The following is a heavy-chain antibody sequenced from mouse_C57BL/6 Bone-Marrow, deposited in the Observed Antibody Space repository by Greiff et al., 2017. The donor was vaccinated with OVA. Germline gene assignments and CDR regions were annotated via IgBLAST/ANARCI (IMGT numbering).Heavy chain of an antibody. J-gene: IGHJ2*01. CDR2: IYPRSGNT. V-gene: IGHV1-81*01. Sequence: VQLVESGAELARPGASVKLSYKASGYTFTSYGISWVKQRTGQGLEWIGEIYPRSGNTYYNEKFKGKATLTADKSSSTAYMELRSLTSEDSAVYFCAIVYYDYENYWGQGTTLTVSS. CDR3: AIVYYDYENY. D-gene: IGHD2-4*01. CDR1: GYTFTSYG.